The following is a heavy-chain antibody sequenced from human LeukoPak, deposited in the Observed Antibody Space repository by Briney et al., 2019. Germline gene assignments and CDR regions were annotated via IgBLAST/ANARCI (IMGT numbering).Heavy chain of an antibody. CDR3: ARGRSGYHFDY. J-gene: IGHJ4*02. CDR1: RFTLSSYS. Sequence: PGGSLRLSCTASRFTLSSYSMNWVRQAPGKGLEWVSYISSSSSTIYYADSVKGRFTISRDNAKNSLYLQMNSLRAEDTAVYYCARGRSGYHFDYWGQGTLVTVSS. V-gene: IGHV3-48*01. CDR2: ISSSSSTI. D-gene: IGHD3-16*02.